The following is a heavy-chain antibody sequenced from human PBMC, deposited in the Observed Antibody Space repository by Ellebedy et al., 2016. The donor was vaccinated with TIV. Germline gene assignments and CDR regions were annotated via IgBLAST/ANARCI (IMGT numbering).Heavy chain of an antibody. Sequence: PGGSLRLSCSASGFTFSTYSIHWVRQAPGEGLEYVSTISTNGVTAYYADSVRARFIIPRDNSRNSVYVQMSSLRAEDTAVYYCVREGVPRGFDIWGQGTMVTVSS. CDR3: VREGVPRGFDI. CDR1: GFTFSTYS. J-gene: IGHJ3*02. CDR2: ISTNGVTA. D-gene: IGHD2-2*01. V-gene: IGHV3-64*05.